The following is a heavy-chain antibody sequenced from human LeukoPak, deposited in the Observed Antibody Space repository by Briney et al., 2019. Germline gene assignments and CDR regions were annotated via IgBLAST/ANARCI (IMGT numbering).Heavy chain of an antibody. J-gene: IGHJ6*03. V-gene: IGHV4-59*01. CDR1: GGSISSYY. CDR2: IYYSGST. Sequence: SETLSLACTVSGGSISSYYWSWIRQPPGKGLEWIGYIYYSGSTNYNPSLKSRVTISVDTSKNQFSLKLSSVTAADTAVYYCARTTEAHSWRTRYYDYYMDVWGKGTTVTVSS. CDR3: ARTTEAHSWRTRYYDYYMDV. D-gene: IGHD6-13*01.